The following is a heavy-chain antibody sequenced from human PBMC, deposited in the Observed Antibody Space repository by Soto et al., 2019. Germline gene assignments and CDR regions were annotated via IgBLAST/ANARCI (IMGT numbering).Heavy chain of an antibody. CDR1: GGSFSGYQ. CDR2: INHSGTT. V-gene: IGHV4-34*01. J-gene: IGHJ5*02. D-gene: IGHD1-1*01. Sequence: SETLSLTCGVYGGSFSGYQWNWIRQSPGQGLEWIGEINHSGTTKYNPSLESRINLSVDTSKKQFSLKMFSVTAADTSIYYCARGWRFDPWGQGTQVTVSS. CDR3: ARGWRFDP.